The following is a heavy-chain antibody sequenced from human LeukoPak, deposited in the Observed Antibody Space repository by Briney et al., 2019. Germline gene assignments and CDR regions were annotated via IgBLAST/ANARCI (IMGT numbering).Heavy chain of an antibody. Sequence: SETLSLTCAVYGGPFSNYYWSWVRQPPGKGLEWMGEINHSGSTNYNPSLKSRVTISVDTSKNQFSLKLSSVTAADTAVYYCASCLGYCTRLPDMDVWSKGTTVTVSS. CDR2: INHSGST. D-gene: IGHD2-8*01. J-gene: IGHJ6*03. V-gene: IGHV4-34*01. CDR3: ASCLGYCTRLPDMDV. CDR1: GGPFSNYY.